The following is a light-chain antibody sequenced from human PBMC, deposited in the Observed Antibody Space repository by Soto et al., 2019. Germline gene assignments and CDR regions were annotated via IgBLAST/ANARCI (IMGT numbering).Light chain of an antibody. J-gene: IGKJ4*01. Sequence: EVVMTQFPATLSVSPGGRATLSCRASQSVWSNLAWYQQKPGQAPRLLIYGASTRATGVPAKFSDSGSGTEFTLTISSLQTEDFGVYYCQQYDNRSPLTFGGGTKVEI. V-gene: IGKV3-15*01. CDR3: QQYDNRSPLT. CDR1: QSVWSN. CDR2: GAS.